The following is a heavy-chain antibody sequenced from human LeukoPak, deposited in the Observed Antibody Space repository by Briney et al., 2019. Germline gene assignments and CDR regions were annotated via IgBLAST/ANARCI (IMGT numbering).Heavy chain of an antibody. CDR2: IYYSGST. J-gene: IGHJ1*01. D-gene: IGHD6-13*01. Sequence: SSETLSLTCTVSGGSISSYYWSRIRQPPGKGLEWIGYIYYSGSTNYNPSLKSRVTISVDTSKNQFSLKLSSVTAADTAVYYCARDSAAGPSYEYFQHWGQGTLVTVSS. V-gene: IGHV4-59*01. CDR1: GGSISSYY. CDR3: ARDSAAGPSYEYFQH.